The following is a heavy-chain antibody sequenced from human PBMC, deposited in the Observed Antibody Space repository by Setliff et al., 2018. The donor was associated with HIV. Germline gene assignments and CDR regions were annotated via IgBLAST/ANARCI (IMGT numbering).Heavy chain of an antibody. CDR2: INPNSGGT. CDR1: RYTFTGYY. J-gene: IGHJ5*02. D-gene: IGHD1-26*01. Sequence: ASVKVSCKASRYTFTGYYMHWVRQAPGQGLEWMGWINPNSGGTNYAQRFQGRVTMTRDTSSSTAYLELSRLISDDTAVYYCARNTPGIVPRRVGFDPWGQGALVTVSS. V-gene: IGHV1-2*02. CDR3: ARNTPGIVPRRVGFDP.